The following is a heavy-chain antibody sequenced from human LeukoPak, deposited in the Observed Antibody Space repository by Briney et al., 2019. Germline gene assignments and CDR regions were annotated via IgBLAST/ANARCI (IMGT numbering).Heavy chain of an antibody. V-gene: IGHV3-7*03. CDR1: GFTFSNYW. CDR3: TTEARDYYDSSGYSS. CDR2: IKQDGSEI. J-gene: IGHJ4*02. Sequence: GGSLRLSCAASGFTFSNYWMGWVRQAPGKGLEWVANIKQDGSEIYYVDSVKGRFTISRDTAKDSLYLQMNSLKTEDTAVYYCTTEARDYYDSSGYSSWGQGTLVTVSS. D-gene: IGHD3-22*01.